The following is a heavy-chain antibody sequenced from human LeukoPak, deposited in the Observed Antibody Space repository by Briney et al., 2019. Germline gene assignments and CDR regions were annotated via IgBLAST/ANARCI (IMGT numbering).Heavy chain of an antibody. D-gene: IGHD6-13*01. V-gene: IGHV3-30-3*01. Sequence: GGSLRLSCAASGFTFSSYAMHWVRQAPGKGLEWVAVISYDGSNKYYADSVKGRFTISRDNSKNTLYLQMNSLRAEDTAVYYCARGSSSWYSHFDYWGQGTLVTVSS. CDR2: ISYDGSNK. CDR3: ARGSSSWYSHFDY. CDR1: GFTFSSYA. J-gene: IGHJ4*02.